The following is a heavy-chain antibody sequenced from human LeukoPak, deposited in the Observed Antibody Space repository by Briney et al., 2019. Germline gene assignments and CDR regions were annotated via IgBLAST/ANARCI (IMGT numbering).Heavy chain of an antibody. Sequence: GGSLRLSCAASRFTFDDYAMHWVRQAPGKGLEWVSGISWNSGSIGYADSVKGRFTISRDNAKNSLYLQMNSLRAEDTALYYCAKGGHYYDSSGYYYVDYWGQGTLVTVSS. J-gene: IGHJ4*02. D-gene: IGHD3-22*01. CDR2: ISWNSGSI. V-gene: IGHV3-9*01. CDR3: AKGGHYYDSSGYYYVDY. CDR1: RFTFDDYA.